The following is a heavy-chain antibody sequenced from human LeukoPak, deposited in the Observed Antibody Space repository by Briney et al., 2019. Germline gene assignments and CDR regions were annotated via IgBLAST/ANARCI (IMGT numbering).Heavy chain of an antibody. V-gene: IGHV3-11*01. Sequence: PWGSLRLSCAASGFTFSDYYMSWIRQAPGKGLEWVSYISHRVSDVQYADSVKGRFTISRDNARNSLYLQMNGLRAEDTAVYYCAKELGYCSGGSCYYYGMDVWGQGTTVTVSS. J-gene: IGHJ6*02. CDR3: AKELGYCSGGSCYYYGMDV. D-gene: IGHD2-15*01. CDR2: ISHRVSDV. CDR1: GFTFSDYY.